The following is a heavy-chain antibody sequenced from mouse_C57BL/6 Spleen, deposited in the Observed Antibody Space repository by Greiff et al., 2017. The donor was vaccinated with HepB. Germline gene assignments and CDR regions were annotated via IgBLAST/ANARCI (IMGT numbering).Heavy chain of an antibody. D-gene: IGHD2-3*01. CDR3: ARGYDGYFNFDY. Sequence: VQLQQPGAELVKPGASVKMSCKASGYTFTSYWITWVKQRPGQGLEWIGDIYPGSGSTNYNEKFKSKATLTVDTSSSTAYMQLSSLTSEDSAVYYCARGYDGYFNFDYWGQGTTLTVSS. CDR1: GYTFTSYW. V-gene: IGHV1-55*01. J-gene: IGHJ2*01. CDR2: IYPGSGST.